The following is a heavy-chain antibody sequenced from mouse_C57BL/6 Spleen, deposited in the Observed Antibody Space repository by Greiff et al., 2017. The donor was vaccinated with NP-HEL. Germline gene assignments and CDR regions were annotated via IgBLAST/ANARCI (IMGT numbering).Heavy chain of an antibody. Sequence: QVQLQQPGAELVMPGASVKLSCKASGYTFTSYWMHWVKQRPGQGLEWIGEIDPSDSYPNYNQKFKGKSTLTVDKSSSTAYMQLSSLTSDDSAVYYCARCYYDYDADYFDYWGQGTTLTVSS. CDR2: IDPSDSYP. CDR3: ARCYYDYDADYFDY. V-gene: IGHV1-69*01. D-gene: IGHD2-4*01. CDR1: GYTFTSYW. J-gene: IGHJ2*01.